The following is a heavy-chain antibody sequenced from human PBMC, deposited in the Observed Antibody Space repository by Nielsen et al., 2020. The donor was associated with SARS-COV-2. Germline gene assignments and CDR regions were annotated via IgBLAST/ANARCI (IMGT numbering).Heavy chain of an antibody. D-gene: IGHD6-19*01. CDR2: IYWDDYT. V-gene: IGHV2-5*02. J-gene: IGHJ6*02. Sequence: SGPTLVKPTQTLTLTCTFSGFSLTTSGVGVGWIRQPPGKALEWLALIYWDDYTRYSPSLRTRLTITKDASKNEAVLTMTNMGPVDTATYFCVYTSDSSGWYDYYYGMNVWGQGTTVTVSS. CDR3: VYTSDSSGWYDYYYGMNV. CDR1: GFSLTTSGVG.